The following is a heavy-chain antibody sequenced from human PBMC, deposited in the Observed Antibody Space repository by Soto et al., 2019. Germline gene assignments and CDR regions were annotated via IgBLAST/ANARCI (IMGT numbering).Heavy chain of an antibody. CDR2: INPNSGGT. CDR1: GYTFTGYY. CDR3: ARDRAYYYDSSGYTIDY. D-gene: IGHD3-22*01. J-gene: IGHJ4*02. V-gene: IGHV1-2*02. Sequence: SVKVSCKASGYTFTGYYMHWVRQAPGQGLEWMGWINPNSGGTSYAQKFQGRVTMTRDTSISTAYMELSRLRSDDTAVYYCARDRAYYYDSSGYTIDYWGQGTLVTVSS.